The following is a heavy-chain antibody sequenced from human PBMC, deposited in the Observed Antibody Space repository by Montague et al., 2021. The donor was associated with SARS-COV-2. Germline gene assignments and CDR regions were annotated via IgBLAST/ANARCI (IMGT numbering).Heavy chain of an antibody. V-gene: IGHV4-59*07. Sequence: SDTLSLTCSVSGTSITSYYWNWIRQPPGKGLEWIGYISDSGSTNYSPSLKSRVTMSVDTSKNQMSLKLTSVTAADTAVYYCARGCLSYFGAGSHCYDMDVWGQGTTVTVSS. J-gene: IGHJ6*02. CDR1: GTSITSYY. CDR3: ARGCLSYFGAGSHCYDMDV. CDR2: ISDSGST. D-gene: IGHD3-10*01.